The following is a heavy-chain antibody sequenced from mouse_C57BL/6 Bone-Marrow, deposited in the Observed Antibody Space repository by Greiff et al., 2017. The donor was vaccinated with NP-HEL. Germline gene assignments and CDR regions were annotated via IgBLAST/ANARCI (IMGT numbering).Heavy chain of an antibody. V-gene: IGHV5-17*01. Sequence: EVKLVESGGGLVKPGGSLKLSCAASGFTLSDYGMHWVRQAPEKGLEWVAYISSGSSTIYYADTVKGRFTISRDNAKNTLFLQMTSLRSEDTAMYYCARPDYWGQGTTLTVSS. CDR1: GFTLSDYG. J-gene: IGHJ2*01. CDR2: ISSGSSTI. CDR3: ARPDY.